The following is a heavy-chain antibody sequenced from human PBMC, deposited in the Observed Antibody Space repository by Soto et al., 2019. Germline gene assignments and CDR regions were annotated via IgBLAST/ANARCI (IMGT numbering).Heavy chain of an antibody. Sequence: WGTLRLSCAVSGCSLSSYGKSWGRQRQGKGQQWLSVISVRSHTTYCTDSVRGRFTISIDDSRDTLYLQLNSQRGEDTAVYYCTRCLATGGTEAITYYFDFWGQGVLVTVSS. J-gene: IGHJ4*02. CDR1: GCSLSSYG. CDR3: TRCLATGGTEAITYYFDF. D-gene: IGHD1-26*01. V-gene: IGHV3-23*01. CDR2: ISVRSHTT.